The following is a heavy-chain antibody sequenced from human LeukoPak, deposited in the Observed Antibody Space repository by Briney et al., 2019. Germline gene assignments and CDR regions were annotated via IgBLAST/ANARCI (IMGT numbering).Heavy chain of an antibody. CDR1: GGSISSSSYY. CDR3: ARDYVWGSYRYHDAFDI. V-gene: IGHV4-39*07. Sequence: SETLSLTCTVSGGSISSSSYYWGWIRQPPGKGLEWIGSIYYSGSTNYNPSLKSRVTISVDTSKNQFSLKLSSVTAADTAVYYCARDYVWGSYRYHDAFDIWGQGTMVTVSS. CDR2: IYYSGST. D-gene: IGHD3-16*02. J-gene: IGHJ3*02.